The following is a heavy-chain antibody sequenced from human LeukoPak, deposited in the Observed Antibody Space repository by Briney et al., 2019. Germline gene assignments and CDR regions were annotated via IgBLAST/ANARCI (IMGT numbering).Heavy chain of an antibody. V-gene: IGHV1-69*04. J-gene: IGHJ4*02. CDR2: IIPILGIA. Sequence: ASVKVSCKASGYTFTSYGISWVRQAPGQGLEWMGRIIPILGIANYAQKFQGRVTITADKSTSTAYMELSSLRSEDTAVYYCVPYSSGRNTIDYWGQGTLVTVSS. CDR1: GYTFTSYG. D-gene: IGHD6-19*01. CDR3: VPYSSGRNTIDY.